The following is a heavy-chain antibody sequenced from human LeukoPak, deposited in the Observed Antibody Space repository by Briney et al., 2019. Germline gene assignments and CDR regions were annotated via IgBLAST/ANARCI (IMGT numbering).Heavy chain of an antibody. CDR2: IYYSGSS. D-gene: IGHD6-13*01. V-gene: IGHV4-30-4*07. CDR1: GDPISSGGYS. CDR3: ARPSIAAVYDY. J-gene: IGHJ4*02. Sequence: PSQTLSLTCAVSGDPISSGGYSWSWIRQPPGKGLEWIGYIYYSGSSYYSPSLKSRVTISVDTSENQFSLKLSSVTAADTAVYYCARPSIAAVYDYWGQGTLVTVSS.